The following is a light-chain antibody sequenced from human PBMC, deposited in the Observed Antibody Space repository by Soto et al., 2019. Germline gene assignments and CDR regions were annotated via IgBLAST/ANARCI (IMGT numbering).Light chain of an antibody. V-gene: IGKV3-11*01. CDR2: GAS. CDR3: QQRINWPIT. CDR1: QSVSRY. J-gene: IGKJ5*01. Sequence: EIVLTQSPATLPLSPGDRATLSCRASQSVSRYLAWFQQKPGQTPRLLIYGASNRATGIPDRFSGSGSGTDFTLTISTLEPEDFAVYYCQQRINWPITFGQGTRLEIK.